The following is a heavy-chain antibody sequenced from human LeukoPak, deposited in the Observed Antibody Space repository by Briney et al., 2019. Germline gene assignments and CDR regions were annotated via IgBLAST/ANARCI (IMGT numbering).Heavy chain of an antibody. CDR3: ARADPNASGYFYRFNWFDP. J-gene: IGHJ5*02. CDR2: IYSSGST. D-gene: IGHD3-10*01. CDR1: GGSMSSYY. V-gene: IGHV4-59*01. Sequence: SVTLSLTCTVSGGSMSSYYWNWVRQPPGKGLEWIGNIYSSGSTDYNPTLKSRVTISLDTSKFQFSLRLNSVTAADTAVYYCARADPNASGYFYRFNWFDPWGQGTLVTVSS.